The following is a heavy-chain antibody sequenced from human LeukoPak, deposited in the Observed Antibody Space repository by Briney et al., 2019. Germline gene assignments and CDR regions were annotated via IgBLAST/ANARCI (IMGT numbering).Heavy chain of an antibody. CDR2: INPSGGST. Sequence: GASVKVSCKASGYTFTSYYMHWVRQAPGQGLEWMGIINPSGGSTSYAQKFQGRVTMTRDMSTSTVYMELSSLRSEDTAVYYCSYGDYNGDDAFDIWGQGTMVTVSS. V-gene: IGHV1-46*01. D-gene: IGHD4-17*01. J-gene: IGHJ3*02. CDR1: GYTFTSYY. CDR3: SYGDYNGDDAFDI.